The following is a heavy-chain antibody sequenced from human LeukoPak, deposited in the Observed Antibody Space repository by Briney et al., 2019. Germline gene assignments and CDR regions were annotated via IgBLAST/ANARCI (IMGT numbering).Heavy chain of an antibody. V-gene: IGHV3-30*03. CDR2: ISYDGSNR. D-gene: IGHD1-14*01. CDR1: GFIFSNFD. Sequence: QSGGSLRLSCAASGFIFSNFDMHRIRQAPGKGLEWVAVISYDGSNRYYADSVKGRFTISRDNSKSTLYLQVDSLRAEDTAVYYCASNTGDWGQGTLVTVSS. CDR3: ASNTGD. J-gene: IGHJ4*02.